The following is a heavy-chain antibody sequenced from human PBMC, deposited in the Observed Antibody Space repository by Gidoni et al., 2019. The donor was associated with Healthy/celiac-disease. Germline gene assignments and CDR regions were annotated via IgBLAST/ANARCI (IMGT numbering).Heavy chain of an antibody. CDR1: GGSISSYY. Sequence: QVQLQESGPGLVKPSETLSLTCTVSGGSISSYYWSWIRQPPGKGLEWIGYIYYSGSTNYNPSVKSRVTISVDTSKNQFSLKLSSVTAADTAVYYCARGSTVTTYIYYYGMDVWGQGTTVTVSS. D-gene: IGHD4-17*01. V-gene: IGHV4-59*01. CDR2: IYYSGST. CDR3: ARGSTVTTYIYYYGMDV. J-gene: IGHJ6*02.